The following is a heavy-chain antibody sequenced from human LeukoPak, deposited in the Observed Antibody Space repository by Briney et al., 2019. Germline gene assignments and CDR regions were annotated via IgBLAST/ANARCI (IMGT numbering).Heavy chain of an antibody. CDR3: ARSSGYGYYFDY. D-gene: IGHD3-22*01. CDR1: GFTFSDYY. Sequence: QPGGSLRLSCAASGFTFSDYYMSWIRQAPGKGLEYVSAISSNGGTTHYGNSVEGRFTISRDNSKNTLYLQMGSLRAEDMAVYFCARSSGYGYYFDYWGQGTLVTVSS. J-gene: IGHJ4*02. CDR2: ISSNGGTT. V-gene: IGHV3-64*01.